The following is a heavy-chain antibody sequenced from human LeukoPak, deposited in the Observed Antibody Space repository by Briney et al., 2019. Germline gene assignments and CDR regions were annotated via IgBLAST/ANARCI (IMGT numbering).Heavy chain of an antibody. V-gene: IGHV3-48*01. CDR2: ISSSSSTI. J-gene: IGHJ4*02. D-gene: IGHD6-6*01. CDR3: ASLAGGSSGGYFDY. CDR1: GFTFSSYS. Sequence: GGSLRLSCAASGFTFSSYSMNWVRQAPGKGLEWVSYISSSSSTIYYADSVKGRFTISRDNAKNSLYLQMNSLRAEDTAVYHCASLAGGSSGGYFDYWGQGTLVTVSS.